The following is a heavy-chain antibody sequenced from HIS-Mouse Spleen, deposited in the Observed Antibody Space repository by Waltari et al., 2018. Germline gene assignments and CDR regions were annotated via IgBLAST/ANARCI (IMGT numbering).Heavy chain of an antibody. V-gene: IGHV4-59*01. D-gene: IGHD1-26*01. CDR1: GGSISSYY. CDR2: IYYSGST. Sequence: QVQLQESGPRLVKPSETLDLACTVFGGSISSYYLSWIRQPPGKGLEWIGYIYYSGSTNYNPSLKSRITISVDTSKNQFSLKLSSVTAADTAVYYCARGLVAAGIFDYWGQGTLVTVSS. J-gene: IGHJ4*02. CDR3: ARGLVAAGIFDY.